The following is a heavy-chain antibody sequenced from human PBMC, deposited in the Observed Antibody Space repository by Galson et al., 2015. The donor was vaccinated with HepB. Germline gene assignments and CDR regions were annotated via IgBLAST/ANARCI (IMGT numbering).Heavy chain of an antibody. D-gene: IGHD6-13*01. Sequence: FLRLSCAASGFTFSLYDMHWVRQVPGKGLEWVSGIGGAGFAYYAGSVKGRFTISRENGKSSLFLQMNSLRPGDTAVYHCARGVGGYSRNWIISYYGMDVWGQGTTVTVSS. J-gene: IGHJ6*02. V-gene: IGHV3-13*04. CDR1: GFTFSLYD. CDR3: ARGVGGYSRNWIISYYGMDV. CDR2: IGGAGFA.